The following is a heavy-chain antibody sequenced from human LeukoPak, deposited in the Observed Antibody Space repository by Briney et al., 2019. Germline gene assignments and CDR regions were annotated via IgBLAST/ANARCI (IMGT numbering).Heavy chain of an antibody. J-gene: IGHJ6*03. Sequence: GGSLRLSCAASGFTFSSYSMNWVRQAPGKGLEWVSSISSSSSYIYYADSVKGRFTISRDNAKNSLYLQMNSLRAGDTAIYYCATDLLFPPYYYYMDVWGKGTTVTVSS. CDR3: ATDLLFPPYYYYMDV. V-gene: IGHV3-21*04. CDR2: ISSSSSYI. D-gene: IGHD2-21*01. CDR1: GFTFSSYS.